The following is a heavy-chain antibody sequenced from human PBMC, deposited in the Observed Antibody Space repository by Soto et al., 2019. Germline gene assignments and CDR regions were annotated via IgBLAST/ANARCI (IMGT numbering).Heavy chain of an antibody. CDR3: ARGLRYFDWLSPLYYYYYGMDV. J-gene: IGHJ6*02. D-gene: IGHD3-9*01. V-gene: IGHV1-69*01. CDR1: GGTFSSYA. Sequence: QVQLVQSGAEVKKPGSSVKVSCKASGGTFSSYAISWVRQAPGQGLEGMGGIIPIFGTANYAQKFQGRVTITADESTSTAYMELSSLRSEDTAVYYCARGLRYFDWLSPLYYYYYGMDVWGQGTTVTVSS. CDR2: IIPIFGTA.